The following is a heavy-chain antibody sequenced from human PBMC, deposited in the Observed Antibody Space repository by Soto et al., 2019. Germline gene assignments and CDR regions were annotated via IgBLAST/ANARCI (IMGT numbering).Heavy chain of an antibody. D-gene: IGHD3-3*01. Sequence: QVQLQQWGAGLLKPSETLSLTCAVYGGSFSGYYWSWIRQPPGKGLEWIGEINHSRSTNYNPSLKVRSTLQEDTSKNQFAWRLGSVTAADRVVYYCARGRVNTYYVFWGVYYTGKTGSAPGAQGPLVPVPS. CDR1: GGSFSGYY. J-gene: IGHJ5*02. V-gene: IGHV4-34*01. CDR3: ARGRVNTYYVFWGVYYTGKTGSAP. CDR2: INHSRST.